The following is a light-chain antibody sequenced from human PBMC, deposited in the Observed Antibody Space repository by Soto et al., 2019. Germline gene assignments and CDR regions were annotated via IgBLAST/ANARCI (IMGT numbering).Light chain of an antibody. CDR3: QRYYNDPFT. Sequence: DIQVTQHPSSLSASVGDRVTITCRASQGIKNYLAWYQQKPGETPKLLIYAASTLESGIPPRFSGSGSGTDFTLTINNLQPEDVATYYCQRYYNDPFTFGGGTKVEIK. CDR2: AAS. CDR1: QGIKNY. V-gene: IGKV1-27*01. J-gene: IGKJ4*01.